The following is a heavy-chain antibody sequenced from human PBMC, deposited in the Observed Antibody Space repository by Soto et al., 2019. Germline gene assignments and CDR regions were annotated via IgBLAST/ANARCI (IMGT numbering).Heavy chain of an antibody. V-gene: IGHV3-30-3*01. CDR3: ATEQWTYGVCYSYHFYGMDV. D-gene: IGHD2-8*01. CDR2: ISYDGSNN. CDR1: GFTFSSYA. Sequence: QVQMVESGGGVVQPGRSLRLSCAASGFTFSSYAMHWVRQAPGKGLEWVAVISYDGSNNFYADSVKGRFTISRDNSKNPLDLEMRRLKAEDPAVYYRATEQWTYGVCYSYHFYGMDVWGQGATVNVSS. J-gene: IGHJ6*02.